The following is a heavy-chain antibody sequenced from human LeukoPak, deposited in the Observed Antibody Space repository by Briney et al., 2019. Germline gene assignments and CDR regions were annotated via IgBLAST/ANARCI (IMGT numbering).Heavy chain of an antibody. Sequence: PSETLSLTCAVYGGSFSGYYWSWIRQPPGKGLEWIGEINHSGTTFYNPSLKSRLTISVDPSKNQFSVKLNSVTAADTAVYFCARQSRSSSWFSGGPKALNWFDSWAQGTLVTVSS. D-gene: IGHD6-13*01. CDR2: INHSGTT. CDR1: GGSFSGYY. J-gene: IGHJ5*01. V-gene: IGHV4-34*01. CDR3: ARQSRSSSWFSGGPKALNWFDS.